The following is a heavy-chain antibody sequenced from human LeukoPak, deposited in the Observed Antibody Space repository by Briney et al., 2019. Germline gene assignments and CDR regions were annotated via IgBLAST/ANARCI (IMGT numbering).Heavy chain of an antibody. CDR1: GFTFSGYV. D-gene: IGHD1-26*01. CDR3: AKDSSIVGAPEYFDY. V-gene: IGHV3-21*01. Sequence: GGSLRLSCAASGFTFSGYVMTWVRQAPGKGLECVSSITFSSSHIYYADSVKGRFTISRDNSKNTLYLQMNSLRAEDTAVYYCAKDSSIVGAPEYFDYWGQGTLVTVSS. J-gene: IGHJ4*02. CDR2: ITFSSSHI.